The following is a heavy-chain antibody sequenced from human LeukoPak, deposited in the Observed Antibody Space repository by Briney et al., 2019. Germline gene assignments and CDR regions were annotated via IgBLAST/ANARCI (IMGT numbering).Heavy chain of an antibody. CDR3: SSWAGGNYRVARFDY. CDR2: INLYNGAT. D-gene: IGHD3-16*02. J-gene: IGHJ4*02. Sequence: ASVTVSCKPTGYSFTAYYIFWMRQAPGQGLECMGWINLYNGATKYAQRFQSRVTMTRDKSISTAYMELSRLRSDDTATYYCSSWAGGNYRVARFDYWGQGTLVTVSS. V-gene: IGHV1-2*02. CDR1: GYSFTAYY.